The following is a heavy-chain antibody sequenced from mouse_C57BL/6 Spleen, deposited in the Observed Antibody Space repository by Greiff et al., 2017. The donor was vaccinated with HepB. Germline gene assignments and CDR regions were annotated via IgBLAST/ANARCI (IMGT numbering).Heavy chain of an antibody. J-gene: IGHJ4*01. V-gene: IGHV1-50*01. CDR1: GYTFTSYW. Sequence: QVQLQQPGAELVKPGASVKLSCKASGYTFTSYWMQWVKQRPGQGLEWIGEIDPSDSYTNYNQKFKGKATLTVDTSSSTAYMQLSSLTSEDSAVYYCVFYYGSVYYAMDYWGQGTSVTVSS. CDR2: IDPSDSYT. D-gene: IGHD1-1*01. CDR3: VFYYGSVYYAMDY.